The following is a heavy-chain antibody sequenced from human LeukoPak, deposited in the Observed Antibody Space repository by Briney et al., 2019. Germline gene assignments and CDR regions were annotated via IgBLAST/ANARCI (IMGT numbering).Heavy chain of an antibody. CDR3: ARTSYQARGAQYFDL. CDR2: IGTAGDT. D-gene: IGHD2-2*01. Sequence: PGGSLRLSCAASGFTFSTYDMHWVRQATGKGLEWVSAIGTAGDTYYTGSVKGRFTISRENAKISLYLQMNSLRAGDTAVYYCARTSYQARGAQYFDLRGGGTLVTVS. CDR1: GFTFSTYD. V-gene: IGHV3-13*04. J-gene: IGHJ2*01.